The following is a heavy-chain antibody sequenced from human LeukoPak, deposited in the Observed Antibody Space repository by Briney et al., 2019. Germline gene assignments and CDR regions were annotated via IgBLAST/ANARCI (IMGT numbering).Heavy chain of an antibody. CDR3: ARSLDYYDSSGQNY. Sequence: SETLSLTCTVSGGSISSYYWSWIRQPPGKGLEWIGSIYHSGSTYYNPSLKGRVTISVDTSKNNFSLTLNSVTAADTAVYYCARSLDYYDSSGQNYWGQGILVTVSS. V-gene: IGHV4-59*08. J-gene: IGHJ4*02. D-gene: IGHD3-22*01. CDR1: GGSISSYY. CDR2: IYHSGST.